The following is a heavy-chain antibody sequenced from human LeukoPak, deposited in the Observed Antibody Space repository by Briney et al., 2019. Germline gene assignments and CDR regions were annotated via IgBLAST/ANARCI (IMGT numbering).Heavy chain of an antibody. D-gene: IGHD5/OR15-5a*01. Sequence: SETLSLTCTVSRDSISNFYWNWIRQPAEKGLEWIGRIHTSETTNYNPSLKSRVTMSVDTSKNQFSLKLNSVTAADTAVYHCARKSLRQNYFDYWGQGILVTVSS. J-gene: IGHJ4*02. CDR3: ARKSLRQNYFDY. V-gene: IGHV4-4*07. CDR1: RDSISNFY. CDR2: IHTSETT.